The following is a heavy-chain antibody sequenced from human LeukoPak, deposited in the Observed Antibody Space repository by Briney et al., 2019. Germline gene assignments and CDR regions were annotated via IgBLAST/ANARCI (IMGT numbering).Heavy chain of an antibody. J-gene: IGHJ4*02. V-gene: IGHV1-2*02. CDR1: GYTFTGYY. CDR2: INPNSGGT. CDR3: ARVPVATNNRGY. D-gene: IGHD5-12*01. Sequence: ASVKVSCKASGYTFTGYYMHWVRQAPGQGLEWMGWINPNSGGTNYAQKFQGRVTMTRDTSISTAYMELSRLRSDDTAVYYCARVPVATNNRGYWGQGTLVTVSS.